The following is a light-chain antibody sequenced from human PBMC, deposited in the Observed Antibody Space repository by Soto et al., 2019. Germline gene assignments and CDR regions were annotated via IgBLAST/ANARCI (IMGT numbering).Light chain of an antibody. J-gene: IGKJ1*01. CDR1: QGISNY. Sequence: DIQMTQSPSSLSASVADRVTITCRTNQGISNYLAWYQQKPGKVPKLLIYAASTLQSGVPSRFSGSGSGTDFTLTISSLQPEDVATYYCHKYNSAPRTFGQGTKVEIK. V-gene: IGKV1-27*01. CDR3: HKYNSAPRT. CDR2: AAS.